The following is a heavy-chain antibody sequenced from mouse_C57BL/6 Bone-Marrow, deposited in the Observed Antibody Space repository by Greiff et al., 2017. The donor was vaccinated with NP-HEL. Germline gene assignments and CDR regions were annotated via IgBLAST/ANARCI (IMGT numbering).Heavy chain of an antibody. CDR1: GYTFTSYG. CDR3: ARSEYYGSSYSFAD. CDR2: IYPRSGNN. D-gene: IGHD1-1*01. Sequence: VQLQQSGAELARPGASVKLSCKASGYTFTSYGISWVKQSNGQGLEWIGEIYPRSGNNYYNEKFKGKATMTADKSSSTAYMELRSLTSEDSAVYFCARSEYYGSSYSFADGGQGTLVTVSA. V-gene: IGHV1-81*01. J-gene: IGHJ3*01.